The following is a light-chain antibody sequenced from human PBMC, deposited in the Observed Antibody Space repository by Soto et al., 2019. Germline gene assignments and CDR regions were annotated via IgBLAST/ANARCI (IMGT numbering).Light chain of an antibody. CDR2: EVS. CDR3: SSYTTTTTRLV. CDR1: SSDVGGYDF. Sequence: QSALTQPAPVSGSPGQSITISCTGTSSDVGGYDFVSWYRHHPGKAPKLIISEVSNRPSGVSNRFSGSKSGNTASLTISGLQAEDEADYYCSSYTTTTTRLVFGGGTKLTVL. V-gene: IGLV2-14*01. J-gene: IGLJ3*02.